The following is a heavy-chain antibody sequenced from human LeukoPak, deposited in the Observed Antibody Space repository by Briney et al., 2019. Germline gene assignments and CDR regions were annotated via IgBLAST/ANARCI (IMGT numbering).Heavy chain of an antibody. Sequence: GESLKISCKTSGYSFTTYWIGWVRQVAGKGLEWMGVIYPGDSDTRCSPSFQGQVTISADKSINTVYLQWSSLKASDTAMYFCARRGYNYNYAFDYWGQGTLVTVSS. CDR3: ARRGYNYNYAFDY. D-gene: IGHD5-18*01. CDR1: GYSFTTYW. CDR2: IYPGDSDT. J-gene: IGHJ4*02. V-gene: IGHV5-51*01.